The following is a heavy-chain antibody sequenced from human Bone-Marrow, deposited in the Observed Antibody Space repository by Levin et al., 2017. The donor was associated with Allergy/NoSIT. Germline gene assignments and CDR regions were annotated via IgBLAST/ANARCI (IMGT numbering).Heavy chain of an antibody. D-gene: IGHD2/OR15-2a*01. CDR3: ARDMRDSSTLGFDY. CDR1: GFTFSSYA. CDR2: ISYDGSNK. V-gene: IGHV3-30-3*01. J-gene: IGHJ4*02. Sequence: GGSLRLSCAASGFTFSSYAMHWVRQAPGKGLEWVAVISYDGSNKYYADSVKGRFTISRDNSKNTLYLQMNSLRAEDTAVYYCARDMRDSSTLGFDYWGQGTLVTVSS.